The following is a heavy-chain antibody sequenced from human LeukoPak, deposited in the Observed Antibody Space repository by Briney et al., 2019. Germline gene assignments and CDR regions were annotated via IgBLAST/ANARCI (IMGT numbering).Heavy chain of an antibody. CDR2: IYPGDSDT. CDR3: ARTFGDDILTGYYNFDY. J-gene: IGHJ4*02. CDR1: GSSFTSYW. Sequence: GESLKISCQGSGSSFTSYWIGWVRQMPGKGLEWMGIIYPGDSDTRYSPSFQGQVTISADKSISTAYLQWSSLKASDTAMYYCARTFGDDILTGYYNFDYWGQGTLVTVSS. D-gene: IGHD3-9*01. V-gene: IGHV5-51*01.